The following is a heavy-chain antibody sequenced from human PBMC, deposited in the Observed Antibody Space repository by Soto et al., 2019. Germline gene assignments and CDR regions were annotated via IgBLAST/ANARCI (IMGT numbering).Heavy chain of an antibody. J-gene: IGHJ5*02. Sequence: GGSLILSCAASGFTFSSYGMNWVRQAPGKGLEWVSYISSSSSTIYYADSVKGRFTISRDNAKNSLYLQLNSLRAEDTAVYYCARDLSGVVAPGWFDPWGQGTLVTVSS. D-gene: IGHD3-10*01. CDR3: ARDLSGVVAPGWFDP. CDR2: ISSSSSTI. CDR1: GFTFSSYG. V-gene: IGHV3-48*01.